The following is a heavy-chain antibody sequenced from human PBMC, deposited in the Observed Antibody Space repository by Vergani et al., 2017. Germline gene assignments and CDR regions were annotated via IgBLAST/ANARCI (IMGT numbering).Heavy chain of an antibody. CDR3: ARGGYCSSSACYWFDP. J-gene: IGHJ5*02. D-gene: IGHD2-2*01. V-gene: IGHV1-18*01. Sequence: QVQLVQPGTEVKKPGASVKVSCKASGYTFISYGVSWLRQAPGQGLEWMGWIRPHNGDTNYAQKFQGRVTMTTDTSTNTVYMELRSLRSADTAVYYCARGGYCSSSACYWFDPWGQGTLITVSS. CDR2: IRPHNGDT. CDR1: GYTFISYG.